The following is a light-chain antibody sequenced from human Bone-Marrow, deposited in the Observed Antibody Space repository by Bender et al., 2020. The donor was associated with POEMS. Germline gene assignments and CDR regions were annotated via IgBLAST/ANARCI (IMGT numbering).Light chain of an antibody. Sequence: QSVLTQPPSASGTPGQRVTISCSGGSSNIGAHALNWYQHLPGTAPKLLIYSSHRRPSEVPDRFSGSRSGTSASLAISGLQSEDEDDYYCAVWDDSLNGWVFGGGTKLTVL. CDR3: AVWDDSLNGWV. J-gene: IGLJ3*02. CDR2: SSH. V-gene: IGLV1-44*01. CDR1: SSNIGAHA.